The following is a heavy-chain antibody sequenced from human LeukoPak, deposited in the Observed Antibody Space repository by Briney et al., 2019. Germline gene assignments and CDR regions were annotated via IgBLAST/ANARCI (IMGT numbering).Heavy chain of an antibody. CDR1: GFTFSSYS. Sequence: GGSLRLSCAASGFTFSSYSMNWVRQAPGKGLEWVSSISSSSSYIYYADSLKGRFTISRDNAKNSLYLQINSLRVEDTAIYYCARDRYGAYDFDSWGQGTPVTVSS. CDR2: ISSSSSYI. D-gene: IGHD4-17*01. V-gene: IGHV3-21*01. J-gene: IGHJ4*02. CDR3: ARDRYGAYDFDS.